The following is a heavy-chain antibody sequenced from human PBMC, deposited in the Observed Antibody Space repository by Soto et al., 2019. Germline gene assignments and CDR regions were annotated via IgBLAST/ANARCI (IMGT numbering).Heavy chain of an antibody. CDR2: IYYSGST. Sequence: QVHLQESGPGLVKPSQTLSLSCSVSGGSISSGGYYWTWIRQHPGKGLEWIGYIYYSGSTYYNPSLKSRVTISVDSSKNQCSLNLSSVTAAATAVYSCARSVFPWGQGTLVTVSS. CDR1: GGSISSGGYY. CDR3: ARSVFP. J-gene: IGHJ5*02. V-gene: IGHV4-31*03.